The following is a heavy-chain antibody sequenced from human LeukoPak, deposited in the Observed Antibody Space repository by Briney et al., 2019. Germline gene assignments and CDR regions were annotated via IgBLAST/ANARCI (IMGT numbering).Heavy chain of an antibody. CDR2: IYPGDSDT. CDR1: GYSFTSYW. CDR3: ARLRNYGSGSFPSYWFDP. J-gene: IGHJ5*02. Sequence: GESLKISCKGSGYSFTSYWIGWVRPMPGKGLEWMGIIYPGDSDTRYSPSFQGQVTISADKSISTAYLQWSSLKASDTAMYYCARLRNYGSGSFPSYWFDPWGQGTLVTVSS. V-gene: IGHV5-51*01. D-gene: IGHD3-10*01.